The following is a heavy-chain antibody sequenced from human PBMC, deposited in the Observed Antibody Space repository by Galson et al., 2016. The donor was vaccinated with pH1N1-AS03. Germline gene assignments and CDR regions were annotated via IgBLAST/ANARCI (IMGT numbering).Heavy chain of an antibody. CDR2: IYYSGTT. J-gene: IGHJ3*02. CDR3: ARPLLVTDAFDI. V-gene: IGHV4-39*01. Sequence: ETLSLTCKVSGDSISSSRFYWGWIRQPPGQGLEWIGSIYYSGTTYYTSSLKSRVTISVDTSKNDFYLRLTSVTAADTEVYYCARPLLVTDAFDIWGQGTMVTISS. CDR1: GDSISSSRFY. D-gene: IGHD2-21*02.